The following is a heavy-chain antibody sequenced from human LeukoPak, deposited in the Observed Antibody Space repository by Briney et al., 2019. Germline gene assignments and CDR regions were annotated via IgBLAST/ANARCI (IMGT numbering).Heavy chain of an antibody. V-gene: IGHV3-30-3*01. Sequence: GGSLRLSCAASGFTFSSYAMHWVRQAPGTGLEWVAVISYDGSNKYYAGSVKSRFTISRDNAKITLYPQMNSLRAKDRAVYYCARAGGDYVWGSYRYDFDYWGQGTLVTVSS. CDR2: ISYDGSNK. D-gene: IGHD3-16*02. CDR1: GFTFSSYA. J-gene: IGHJ4*02. CDR3: ARAGGDYVWGSYRYDFDY.